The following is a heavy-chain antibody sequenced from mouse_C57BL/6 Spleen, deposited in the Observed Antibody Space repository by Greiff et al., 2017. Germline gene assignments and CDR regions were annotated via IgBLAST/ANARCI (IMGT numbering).Heavy chain of an antibody. Sequence: VQLQQPGAELVKPGASVKLSCKASGYTFTSYWMQWVKQRPGQGLEWIGEIDPSDSYTTYNQKFKGKATLTVDTSSSTAYMQLSSLTSEDSAVYYCARSGDSPYYAMDYWGQGTSVTVSS. CDR3: ARSGDSPYYAMDY. CDR2: IDPSDSYT. CDR1: GYTFTSYW. D-gene: IGHD3-1*01. J-gene: IGHJ4*01. V-gene: IGHV1-50*01.